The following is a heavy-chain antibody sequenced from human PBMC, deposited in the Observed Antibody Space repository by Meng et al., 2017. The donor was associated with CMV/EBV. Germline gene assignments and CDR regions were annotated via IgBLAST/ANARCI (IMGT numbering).Heavy chain of an antibody. Sequence: GESLKISCAASGFTFSSYEMNWVRQAPGKGLEWVSYISSSGSTIYYADSVKGRFTISRDNAKNSLYLQMNSLGAEDTAVYYCARAGDDYSNNWFDAWGQGTLVTVSS. CDR2: ISSSGSTI. CDR1: GFTFSSYE. J-gene: IGHJ5*02. CDR3: ARAGDDYSNNWFDA. V-gene: IGHV3-48*03. D-gene: IGHD4-11*01.